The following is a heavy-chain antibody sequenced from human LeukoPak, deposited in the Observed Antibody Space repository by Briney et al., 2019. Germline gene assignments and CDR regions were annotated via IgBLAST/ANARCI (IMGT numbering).Heavy chain of an antibody. J-gene: IGHJ4*02. Sequence: PGGSLRLSCAASGFTVSSTYMSWVRQAPGKGLEWVSIIYRGGSTYYADSVKGRFTISRDPSKNTLYLQTNSLRVEDTAVYYCTRAVSSDYAAYWGQGTLVTVSS. CDR2: IYRGGST. CDR1: GFTVSSTY. D-gene: IGHD4-17*01. V-gene: IGHV3-53*01. CDR3: TRAVSSDYAAY.